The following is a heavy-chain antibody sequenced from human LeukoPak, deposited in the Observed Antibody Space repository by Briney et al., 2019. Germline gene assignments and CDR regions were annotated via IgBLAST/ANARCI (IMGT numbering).Heavy chain of an antibody. V-gene: IGHV3-23*01. CDR1: GFTFSSYG. Sequence: GGSLRLSCAASGFTFSSYGMSWVRQAPGKGLEWVSAISGGGGSTYYADSVKGRFTISRDNSKNTLYLQMNSLRAEDTAVYYCAKDRNHYYDSSGEPGFDYWGQGTLVTVSS. D-gene: IGHD3-22*01. J-gene: IGHJ4*02. CDR2: ISGGGGST. CDR3: AKDRNHYYDSSGEPGFDY.